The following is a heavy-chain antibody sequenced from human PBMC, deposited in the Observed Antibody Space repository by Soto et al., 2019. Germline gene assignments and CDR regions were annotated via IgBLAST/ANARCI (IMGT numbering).Heavy chain of an antibody. V-gene: IGHV3-66*01. Sequence: EVQVVESGGDLVQPGGSLRLSCAASAFTVSSNYMTWVRQAPGKGLEWVAVIYTSGNTDYADSGKGRFTISRDNSKNAVSLQMNSLRTEDTAVYYCARGRATAISFVFDYWGQGTLVTVSS. CDR1: AFTVSSNY. J-gene: IGHJ4*02. D-gene: IGHD6-13*01. CDR3: ARGRATAISFVFDY. CDR2: IYTSGNT.